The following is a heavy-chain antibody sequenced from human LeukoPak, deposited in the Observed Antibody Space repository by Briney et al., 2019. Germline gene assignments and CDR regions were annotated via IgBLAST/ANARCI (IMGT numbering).Heavy chain of an antibody. CDR2: IKSKTDGGTT. CDR1: GFTFSNAW. V-gene: IGHV3-15*01. J-gene: IGHJ6*02. CDR3: TTDYDVDYYYGMDV. Sequence: GGSLRLSCAASGFTFSNAWMSWVRQAPGKGLEWVGRIKSKTDGGTTDYAAPVKGRFTTSRDDSKNTLYLQMNSLKTEDTAVYYCTTDYDVDYYYGMDVWGQGTTVTVSS. D-gene: IGHD3-10*02.